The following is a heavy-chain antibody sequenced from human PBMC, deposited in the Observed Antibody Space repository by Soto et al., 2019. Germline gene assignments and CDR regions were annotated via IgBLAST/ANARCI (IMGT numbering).Heavy chain of an antibody. J-gene: IGHJ6*03. D-gene: IGHD6-6*01. CDR1: GFTFSSYG. CDR3: AKDPPVPPYYYYMDV. Sequence: QVQLVESGGGVVQPGRSLRLSCAASGFTFSSYGMHWVRQAPGKGLEWVAVISYDGSNKYYADSVKGRLTISRDNSKNTLYLQMNSLRAEDTAVYYCAKDPPVPPYYYYMDVWGKGTTVTVSS. V-gene: IGHV3-30*18. CDR2: ISYDGSNK.